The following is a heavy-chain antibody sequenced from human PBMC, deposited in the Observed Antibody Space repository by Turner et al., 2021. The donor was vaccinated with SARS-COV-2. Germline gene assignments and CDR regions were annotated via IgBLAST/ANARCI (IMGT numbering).Heavy chain of an antibody. D-gene: IGHD3-16*01. CDR2: IYSGGST. V-gene: IGHV3-53*04. CDR3: ARDLVSNGMDV. J-gene: IGHJ6*02. CDR1: GVTVSSNY. Sequence: EVQLVESGGGLVQPGRSLRLSCAASGVTVSSNYMSWVLQAPGKGLEWVSVIYSGGSTYYADSVKGRFTISRHNSKNTLYLQMNSLRAEDTAVYYCARDLVSNGMDVWGQGTTVTVSS.